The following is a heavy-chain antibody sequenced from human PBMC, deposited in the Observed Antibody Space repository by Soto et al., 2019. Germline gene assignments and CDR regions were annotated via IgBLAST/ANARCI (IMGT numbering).Heavy chain of an antibody. V-gene: IGHV4-34*01. D-gene: IGHD2-2*01. CDR3: ARAYCSSTSCYFDY. CDR1: GGSFSGYY. Sequence: SETLSLTCAVYGGSFSGYYWSWIRQPPGKGLEWIGEINHSGSTNYNPSLKSRVTISVDTSKNQFSLKLSSVTAADTAVYYCARAYCSSTSCYFDYWGQGTLVTVSS. CDR2: INHSGST. J-gene: IGHJ4*02.